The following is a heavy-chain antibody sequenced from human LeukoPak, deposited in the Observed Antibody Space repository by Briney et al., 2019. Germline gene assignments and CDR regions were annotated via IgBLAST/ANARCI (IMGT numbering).Heavy chain of an antibody. CDR3: ARVGANWDFDY. J-gene: IGHJ4*02. V-gene: IGHV1-46*01. CDR2: INPSGGST. CDR1: GYTFTSYY. Sequence: ASVKVSCKASGYTFTSYYMHWVRQAPGQGLEWMGIINPSGGSTSYAQKFQGRVTITADESTSTAYMELSSLRSEDTAVYYCARVGANWDFDYWGQGTLVTVSS. D-gene: IGHD7-27*01.